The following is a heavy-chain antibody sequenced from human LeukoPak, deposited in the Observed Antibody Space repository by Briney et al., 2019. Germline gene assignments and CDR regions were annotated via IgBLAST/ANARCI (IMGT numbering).Heavy chain of an antibody. Sequence: SETLSLTCAVSGASFSGYFWNWIRQSPEKGLEWIGEIKYDGTTNYNPSLTSRVTMSIDKATNQFHLRVTSLTAADTAVYYCARGPDYYGDYISWFPDAFHIWGQGTLVSVSP. V-gene: IGHV4-34*01. CDR1: GASFSGYF. CDR3: ARGPDYYGDYISWFPDAFHI. D-gene: IGHD4-17*01. J-gene: IGHJ3*02. CDR2: IKYDGTT.